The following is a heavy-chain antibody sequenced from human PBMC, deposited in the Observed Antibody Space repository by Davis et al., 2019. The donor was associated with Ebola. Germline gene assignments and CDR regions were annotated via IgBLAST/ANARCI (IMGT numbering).Heavy chain of an antibody. CDR3: GREGYFSSTSGYWNWFDP. V-gene: IGHV3-11*06. J-gene: IGHJ5*02. Sequence: GESLKISCAASGFTFSDYYMSWIRQAPGKGLEWVSYISSSSSYTNYADSVKGRFTISRDNAKNSLYLQMTSLRAKDTAVYYCGREGYFSSTSGYWNWFDPWGQGTLVTVSS. CDR1: GFTFSDYY. D-gene: IGHD2-2*01. CDR2: ISSSSSYT.